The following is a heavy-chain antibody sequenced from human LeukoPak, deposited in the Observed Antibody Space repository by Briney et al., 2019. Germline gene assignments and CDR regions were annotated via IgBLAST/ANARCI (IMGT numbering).Heavy chain of an antibody. V-gene: IGHV4-34*01. J-gene: IGHJ3*02. CDR3: ARASGSYGAFDI. CDR1: GGSISGYY. CDR2: INHSGST. D-gene: IGHD2-21*01. Sequence: SETLSLTCTVSGGSISGYYWSWIRQPPGKGLEWIGEINHSGSTNYNPSLKSRVTISVDTSKNQFSLKLSSVTAADTAVYYCARASGSYGAFDIWGQGTMVTVSS.